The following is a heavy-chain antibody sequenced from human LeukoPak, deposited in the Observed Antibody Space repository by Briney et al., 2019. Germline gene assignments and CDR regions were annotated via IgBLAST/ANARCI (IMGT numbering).Heavy chain of an antibody. CDR2: ISYDGSNK. CDR1: GFTFSSYA. D-gene: IGHD1-26*01. CDR3: ALSGGVGQTGGYFDY. Sequence: PGRSLRLSCAASGFTFSSYAMHWVRQAPGKGLEWVAAISYDGSNKKYADSVKGRFTISRDNSKNTLYLQMGSLRAEDMAVYYCALSGGVGQTGGYFDYWGQGTLVTVSS. V-gene: IGHV3-30*14. J-gene: IGHJ4*02.